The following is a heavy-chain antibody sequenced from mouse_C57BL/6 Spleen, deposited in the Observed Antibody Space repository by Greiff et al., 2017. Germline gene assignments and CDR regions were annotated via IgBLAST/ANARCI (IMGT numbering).Heavy chain of an antibody. V-gene: IGHV1-20*01. CDR3: ARLGSGYFAY. Sequence: EVQLQQSGPELVKPGDSVKISCKASGYTFTGYFMNWVMQSHGKSLEWIGRINPYNGDTFYNQKFKGKATLTVDKSSSTAHMELRSLTSEDAAVYYCARLGSGYFAYWGQGTLVTVSA. CDR1: GYTFTGYF. J-gene: IGHJ3*01. D-gene: IGHD3-2*02. CDR2: INPYNGDT.